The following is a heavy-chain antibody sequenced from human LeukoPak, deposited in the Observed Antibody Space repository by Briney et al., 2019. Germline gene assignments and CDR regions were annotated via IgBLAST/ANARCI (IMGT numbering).Heavy chain of an antibody. Sequence: PVGSLRLSCAASGLPFRSHALTWVRQAPGKGLEWVSSITSDPNYTYYADSVKGRCTISRDNSKNTVYLQMSGLRADDTAVYYCAKGGGSNYGRYCFDDWGQGALVTVSS. V-gene: IGHV3-23*05. J-gene: IGHJ4*02. CDR1: GLPFRSHA. CDR2: ITSDPNYT. D-gene: IGHD3-10*01. CDR3: AKGGGSNYGRYCFDD.